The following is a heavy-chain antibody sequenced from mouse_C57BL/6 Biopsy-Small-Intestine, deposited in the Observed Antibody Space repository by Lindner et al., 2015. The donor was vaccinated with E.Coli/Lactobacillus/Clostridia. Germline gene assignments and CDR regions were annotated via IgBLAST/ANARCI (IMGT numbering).Heavy chain of an antibody. Sequence: VQLQESGAELVKPGASVKISCKASGHAFSSYWMNWVKQRPGKGLEWIGQIYPGNTDTNYNGKFKGKATLTADKSSSTAYMQLSSLTSEDSAVYFCATGGHQVSYWYFDVWGTGTTVTVSS. CDR2: IYPGNTDT. V-gene: IGHV1-80*01. CDR1: GHAFSSYW. J-gene: IGHJ1*03. CDR3: ATGGHQVSYWYFDV. D-gene: IGHD6-2*01.